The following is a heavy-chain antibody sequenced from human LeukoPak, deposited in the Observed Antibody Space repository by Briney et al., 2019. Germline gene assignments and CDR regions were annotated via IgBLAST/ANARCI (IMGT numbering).Heavy chain of an antibody. CDR3: AKVADYGSADAFDI. V-gene: IGHV3-30*02. CDR2: IRYDGSNK. Sequence: GGSLRLSCAASGFTFSSYGMHWVRQAPGKGPEWVAFIRYDGSNKYYADSVRVGFTISRDNSKNTLYLQMNSLRAEDTGEYHCAKVADYGSADAFDIWGQGTMVTVSS. CDR1: GFTFSSYG. J-gene: IGHJ3*02. D-gene: IGHD3-10*01.